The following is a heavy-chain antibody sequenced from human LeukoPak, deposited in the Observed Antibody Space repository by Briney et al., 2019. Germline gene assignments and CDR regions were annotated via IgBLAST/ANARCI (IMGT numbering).Heavy chain of an antibody. J-gene: IGHJ4*02. V-gene: IGHV1-18*01. CDR2: ISAYNGNT. D-gene: IGHD5-12*01. Sequence: ASLKLFCKASGYTFRSYGISWVRQPPGQGLEWMGCISAYNGNTNFAQVFEGRVTMTTDTSTSTASMELRSLRSDDTAVYYCARDQGIYNHRIIDSWGQGTLVTVSS. CDR3: ARDQGIYNHRIIDS. CDR1: GYTFRSYG.